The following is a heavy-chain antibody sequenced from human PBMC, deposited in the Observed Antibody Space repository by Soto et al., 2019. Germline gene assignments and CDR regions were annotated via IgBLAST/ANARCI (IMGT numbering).Heavy chain of an antibody. Sequence: QVQLVQSRAEVKKPGASVKVSCKASGYRFSSFGIIWVRQAPGQRLEWMGWISAYNGNTNYAQKFQGRVTMSTDTSKSSAYMELRSLRSDDTAGYYCARPLDYYFYAMDAWGQGTTVTVSS. CDR1: GYRFSSFG. CDR3: ARPLDYYFYAMDA. CDR2: ISAYNGNT. V-gene: IGHV1-18*01. J-gene: IGHJ6*02.